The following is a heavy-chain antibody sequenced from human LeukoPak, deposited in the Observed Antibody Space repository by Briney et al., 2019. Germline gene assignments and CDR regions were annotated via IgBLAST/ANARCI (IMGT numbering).Heavy chain of an antibody. Sequence: SVKVSCKASGGTFSSYAISWVRQAPGQGLEWMGGIIPIFGTANYAQKFQGRVTITADESTSTAYMELSSLRSEDTAVYYCARIVVVPAAMYWFDPWGQGTLVTVSS. CDR1: GGTFSSYA. V-gene: IGHV1-69*13. J-gene: IGHJ5*02. CDR3: ARIVVVPAAMYWFDP. CDR2: IIPIFGTA. D-gene: IGHD2-2*01.